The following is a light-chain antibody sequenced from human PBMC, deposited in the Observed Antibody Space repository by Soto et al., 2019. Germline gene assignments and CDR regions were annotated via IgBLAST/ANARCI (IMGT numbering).Light chain of an antibody. CDR1: QSVSSN. J-gene: IGKJ1*01. V-gene: IGKV3-15*01. CDR3: QQYSNWPSWT. Sequence: EILMTQSPATLSVSPGERATVSCRASQSVSSNLAWYQQKPGQAPRLLIYGASTRATGIPARFSGSGSGTEFTLTISSLLSEYFAVYYCQQYSNWPSWTFGQGTKVEIK. CDR2: GAS.